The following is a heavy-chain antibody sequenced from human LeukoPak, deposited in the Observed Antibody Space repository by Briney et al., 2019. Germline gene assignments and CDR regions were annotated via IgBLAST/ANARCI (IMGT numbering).Heavy chain of an antibody. CDR1: GFTVSSNY. CDR2: IYSGGST. Sequence: GGSLRLSCAASGFTVSSNYMSWVRQAPGKGLEWVSVIYSGGSTYYADSVKGRFTISRDNSKNTLYLQMNSLRAEDTAVYYCARDRLNSSSWYSYYYYGMDVWGQGTTVTVSS. J-gene: IGHJ6*02. CDR3: ARDRLNSSSWYSYYYYGMDV. V-gene: IGHV3-53*01. D-gene: IGHD6-13*01.